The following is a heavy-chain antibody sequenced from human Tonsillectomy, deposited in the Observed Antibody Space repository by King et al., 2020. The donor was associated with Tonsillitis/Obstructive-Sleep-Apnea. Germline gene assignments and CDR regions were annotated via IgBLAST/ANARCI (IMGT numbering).Heavy chain of an antibody. CDR1: DDSISSYY. CDR2: IYYSGTT. Sequence: VQLQESGPGLVKPSETLSLTCTVSDDSISSYYWSWIRQPPGKGLEWIAYIYYSGTTNYNPSLKSRVTISLDTSKSQFSLKLSSVTAADTAVYYCARTSLDYGDYEFTYYMDVWGKGTTVSVSS. D-gene: IGHD4-17*01. V-gene: IGHV4-59*01. CDR3: ARTSLDYGDYEFTYYMDV. J-gene: IGHJ6*03.